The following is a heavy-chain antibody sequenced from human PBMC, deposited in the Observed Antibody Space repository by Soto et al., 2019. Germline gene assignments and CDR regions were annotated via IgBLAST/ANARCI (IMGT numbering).Heavy chain of an antibody. CDR2: IYHSGST. J-gene: IGHJ4*02. V-gene: IGHV4-38-2*01. CDR1: GYSISSGYS. Sequence: PSEALSLTCAVSGYSISSGYSWGWIRQPPGKGLEWIGSIYHSGSTYYNPSLKSRVTISVDTSKNQFSLKVSSVTAADTAVYYCARASGTTVTTNFDYWGQGTLVTVSS. D-gene: IGHD4-17*01. CDR3: ARASGTTVTTNFDY.